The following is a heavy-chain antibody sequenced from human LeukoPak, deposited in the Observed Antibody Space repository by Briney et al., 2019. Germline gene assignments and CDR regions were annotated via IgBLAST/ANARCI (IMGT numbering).Heavy chain of an antibody. CDR1: GFTFDDYG. CDR2: INWNGGST. Sequence: PGGSLRLSCAASGFTFDDYGMSWVRQAPGKGLGGVSGINWNGGSTVYADAVKGRFTISRDNAENSLYLQMSSLRAEDTALYYCARRVYYGSGSYYCDYWGQGTLVTVSS. D-gene: IGHD3-10*01. J-gene: IGHJ4*02. V-gene: IGHV3-20*04. CDR3: ARRVYYGSGSYYCDY.